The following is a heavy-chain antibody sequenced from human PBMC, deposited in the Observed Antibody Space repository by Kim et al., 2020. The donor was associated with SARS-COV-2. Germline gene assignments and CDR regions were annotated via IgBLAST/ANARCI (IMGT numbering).Heavy chain of an antibody. J-gene: IGHJ6*02. Sequence: SLRLSCAASGFPFDDYAMHWVRQAPGKGLEWVSGISWNSGSIGYADSVKGRFTISRDNAKNSLYLQMNSLRAEDTALYYCAKADTADYYGMDVWGQGTTVTVSS. D-gene: IGHD5-18*01. CDR1: GFPFDDYA. CDR3: AKADTADYYGMDV. V-gene: IGHV3-9*01. CDR2: ISWNSGSI.